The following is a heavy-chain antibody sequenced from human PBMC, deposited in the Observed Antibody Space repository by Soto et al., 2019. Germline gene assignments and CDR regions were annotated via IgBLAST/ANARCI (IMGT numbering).Heavy chain of an antibody. CDR2: ISSTGETT. CDR3: ARDVRLPDY. J-gene: IGHJ4*02. Sequence: VQLVESGGGLVPPGGSLRLSCAASGFTFSTYSMNWVRQAPGKGLEWVSFISSTGETTYYADFVKGRLTISRDNAKNSLFLQMNSLTAEDTAVYYCARDVRLPDYWGQGTLVTVSS. V-gene: IGHV3-48*01. CDR1: GFTFSTYS. D-gene: IGHD3-10*02.